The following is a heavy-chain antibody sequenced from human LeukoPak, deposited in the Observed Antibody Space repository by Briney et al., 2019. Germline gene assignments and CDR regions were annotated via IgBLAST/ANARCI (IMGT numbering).Heavy chain of an antibody. CDR1: GFTFSSYA. D-gene: IGHD6-19*01. CDR3: ARDSGWALDY. J-gene: IGHJ4*02. Sequence: GGSLRLSCAASGFTFSSYAMHWVRQAPGKGLEWVAVISYDGSNKYYADSVKGRFTTSRDNSKNTLYLQMNSLRAEDTAVYYCARDSGWALDYWGQGTLVTVSS. V-gene: IGHV3-30-3*01. CDR2: ISYDGSNK.